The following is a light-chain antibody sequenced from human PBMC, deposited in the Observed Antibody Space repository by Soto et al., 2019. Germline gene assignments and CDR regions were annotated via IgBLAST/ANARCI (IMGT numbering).Light chain of an antibody. CDR1: SSDVGGYNY. CDR2: EVS. J-gene: IGLJ1*01. V-gene: IGLV2-14*01. Sequence: ALTQPASVSGSPGQSITISCTGTSSDVGGYNYVSWYQQHPGKAPKLMIYEVSNRPSGVSNRFSGSKSGNTASLTISGLQAEDEADYYCSSYTSSSTPVFGTGTKVTV. CDR3: SSYTSSSTPV.